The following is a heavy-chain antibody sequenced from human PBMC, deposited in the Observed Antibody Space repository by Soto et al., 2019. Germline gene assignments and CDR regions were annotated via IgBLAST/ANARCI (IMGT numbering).Heavy chain of an antibody. Sequence: SETLSLTCTVSGGSISSGDYYWSWIRQPPGKGLEWIGYIYYSGSTYYNPSLKSRVTISVDTSKNQFSLKLSSVTAADTAVYYCARQGARGRIFGVVIRGTHPAPYYYGMDVWGQGTTVTVSS. V-gene: IGHV4-30-4*01. J-gene: IGHJ6*02. CDR2: IYYSGST. D-gene: IGHD3-3*01. CDR1: GGSISSGDYY. CDR3: ARQGARGRIFGVVIRGTHPAPYYYGMDV.